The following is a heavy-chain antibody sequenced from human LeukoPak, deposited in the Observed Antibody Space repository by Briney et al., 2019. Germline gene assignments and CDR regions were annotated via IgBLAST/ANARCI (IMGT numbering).Heavy chain of an antibody. J-gene: IGHJ4*02. V-gene: IGHV4-59*01. D-gene: IGHD6-13*01. CDR1: GGSISSYY. CDR3: AREVIATAGYDY. Sequence: SETLSLTCTVSGGSISSYYWSWIRQPPGKGLEWIGYIYYSGSTSYNPSLKSRVTISVDTSENQFSLRLSSVTAADTAVYYCAREVIATAGYDYWGQGTLVTVSS. CDR2: IYYSGST.